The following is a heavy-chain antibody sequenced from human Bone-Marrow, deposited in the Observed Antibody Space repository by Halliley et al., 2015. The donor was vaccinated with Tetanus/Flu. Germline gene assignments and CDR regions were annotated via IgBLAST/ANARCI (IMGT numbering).Heavy chain of an antibody. CDR3: ARGLGYQYYYYYGMDV. V-gene: IGHV1-2*04. CDR2: INPNSGGT. D-gene: IGHD2-2*01. J-gene: IGHJ6*02. Sequence: INPNSGGTNYAQKFQGWVTMTRDTSISTAYMELSRLRSDDTAVYYCARGLGYQYYYYYGMDVWGQGTTVTVSS.